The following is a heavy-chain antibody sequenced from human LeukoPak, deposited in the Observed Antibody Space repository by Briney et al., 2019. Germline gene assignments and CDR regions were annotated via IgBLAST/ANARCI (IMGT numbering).Heavy chain of an antibody. CDR2: ISNDGSNK. D-gene: IGHD4-17*01. CDR1: GFSFSTYG. Sequence: PGGSLRLSCAASGFSFSTYGMYWVRQSPGKGLQWVAAISNDGSNKNYADSGEGRFTISRDNSKNTLYLQMNSLRAEDTAVYYCARSLHYGDYPWGYWGQGTLVTVSS. CDR3: ARSLHYGDYPWGY. J-gene: IGHJ4*02. V-gene: IGHV3-30*03.